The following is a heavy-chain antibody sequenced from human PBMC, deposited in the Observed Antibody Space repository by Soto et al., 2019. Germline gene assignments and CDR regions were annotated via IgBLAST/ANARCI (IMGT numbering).Heavy chain of an antibody. Sequence: QVQLVESGGGLVKPGGSLRLSCAASGFTFSDHYMTWIRQAPGKGLEWLSYISSSGTTIYYAESLRGRFTISRDNAKNSLYLQMNSLRVEDSAVYYCARVGDMAYKDWGQGTLVTVSP. J-gene: IGHJ4*02. CDR1: GFTFSDHY. CDR3: ARVGDMAYKD. V-gene: IGHV3-11*01. CDR2: ISSSGTTI. D-gene: IGHD3-3*01.